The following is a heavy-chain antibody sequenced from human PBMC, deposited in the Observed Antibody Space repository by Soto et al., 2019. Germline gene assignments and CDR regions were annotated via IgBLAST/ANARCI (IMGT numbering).Heavy chain of an antibody. J-gene: IGHJ6*02. CDR2: INPNSGGT. CDR1: GYTFTGYY. Sequence: GASVKVYCKASGYTFTGYYMHWVRQAPGQVLEWMGWINPNSGGTNYAQKFQGWVTMTRDTSISTAYMELSRLRSDDTAVYYCARDGSIAARRGGMDVWGQGTTVTVSS. V-gene: IGHV1-2*04. D-gene: IGHD6-6*01. CDR3: ARDGSIAARRGGMDV.